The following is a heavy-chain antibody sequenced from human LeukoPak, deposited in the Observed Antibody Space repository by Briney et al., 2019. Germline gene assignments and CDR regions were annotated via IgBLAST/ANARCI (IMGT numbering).Heavy chain of an antibody. CDR1: GYTLTELS. CDR2: FDPEDGET. J-gene: IGHJ4*02. Sequence: GASVKVSCTVSGYTLTELSMHWVRQAPGKGLEWMGGFDPEDGETIYAQKFQGRVTITEDTSTDTAYMELSSLRSEDTAVYYCARTYSGSSTARGYFDYWGQGTLVTVSS. D-gene: IGHD1-26*01. V-gene: IGHV1-24*01. CDR3: ARTYSGSSTARGYFDY.